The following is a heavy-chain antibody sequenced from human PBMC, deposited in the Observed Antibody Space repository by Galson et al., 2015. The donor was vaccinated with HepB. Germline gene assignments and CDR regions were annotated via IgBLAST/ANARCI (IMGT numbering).Heavy chain of an antibody. D-gene: IGHD4-17*01. J-gene: IGHJ6*03. V-gene: IGHV3-66*01. Sequence: SLRLSCAASGFTVSSNYMSWVRQAPGKGLEWVSVIYSGGSTYYADSVKGRFTISRDNSKNTLYLQMNSLRAEDTAVYYCARARSHYDLRSLHYYYYMDVWGKGTTVTVSS. CDR1: GFTVSSNY. CDR2: IYSGGST. CDR3: ARARSHYDLRSLHYYYYMDV.